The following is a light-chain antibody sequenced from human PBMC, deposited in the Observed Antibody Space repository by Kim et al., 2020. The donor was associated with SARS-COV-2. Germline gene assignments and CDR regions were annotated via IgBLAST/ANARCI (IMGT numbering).Light chain of an antibody. J-gene: IGLJ3*02. CDR1: PSNIGNNY. Sequence: KVTLSCSRPPSNIGNNYVSWYQQLPGTAPNLLISEIGKRPSGIPDRFSGSRSGTSATLAITGLQTGDEADYYCGIWDSGLNMAVFCGGTQLTVL. CDR2: EIG. CDR3: GIWDSGLNMAV. V-gene: IGLV1-51*01.